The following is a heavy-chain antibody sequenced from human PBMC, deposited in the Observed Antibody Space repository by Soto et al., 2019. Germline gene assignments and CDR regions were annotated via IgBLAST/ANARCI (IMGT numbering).Heavy chain of an antibody. V-gene: IGHV1-18*04. CDR3: ARDSTSRRAWFDP. CDR1: GYPFTTYD. J-gene: IGHJ5*02. D-gene: IGHD6-6*01. CDR2: VSGYNGNA. Sequence: QIQLVQSGPELMKPGASVRVSCKASGYPFTTYDITWVRQAPGQGLEWMGWVSGYNGNAKYAQRLQGRVTMTRETSTSTAYMELRSLTSDDTAIYYCARDSTSRRAWFDPWGQGSLVIVSS.